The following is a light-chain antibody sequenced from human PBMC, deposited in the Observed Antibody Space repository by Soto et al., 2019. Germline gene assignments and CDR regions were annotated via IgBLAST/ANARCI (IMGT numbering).Light chain of an antibody. V-gene: IGLV3-25*03. CDR2: KDN. J-gene: IGLJ2*01. CDR1: TLPKQY. CDR3: QSEDSSGSYPVV. Sequence: SYELTQPTSVSVSPGQTARITCSGDTLPKQYAHWYRQKPGQAPVLVISKDNDRHSGIPERFSGSSSGTTVTLTISGVQAEDEADYYSQSEDSSGSYPVVFVGGTKVTVL.